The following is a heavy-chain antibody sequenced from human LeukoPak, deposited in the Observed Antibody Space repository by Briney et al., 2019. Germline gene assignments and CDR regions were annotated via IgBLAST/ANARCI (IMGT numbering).Heavy chain of an antibody. Sequence: PGGSLRLSCAASGFTVSSNYMSWVRQAPGKGLEWVSVIYSGGNTYYADSVKGRFTISRDNSKNTLYLQMNSLRAEDTAVYYCAREGYGDYSFDYWGQRTLVTVSS. V-gene: IGHV3-66*01. CDR3: AREGYGDYSFDY. D-gene: IGHD4-17*01. J-gene: IGHJ4*02. CDR2: IYSGGNT. CDR1: GFTVSSNY.